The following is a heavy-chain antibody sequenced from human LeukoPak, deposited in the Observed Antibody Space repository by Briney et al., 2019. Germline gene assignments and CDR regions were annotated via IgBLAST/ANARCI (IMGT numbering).Heavy chain of an antibody. D-gene: IGHD3-10*01. Sequence: PSETLSLTCTVSGASISSNSYYWGWIRQPPGKGLEWIGSIYNSGSTYYNPSLKSRVTISVDTSKNQFSLKLTAVTAAYTAVYYCARDLYFVGSGEVIDYWGQGTLVTVSS. J-gene: IGHJ4*02. CDR1: GASISSNSYY. CDR2: IYNSGST. CDR3: ARDLYFVGSGEVIDY. V-gene: IGHV4-39*02.